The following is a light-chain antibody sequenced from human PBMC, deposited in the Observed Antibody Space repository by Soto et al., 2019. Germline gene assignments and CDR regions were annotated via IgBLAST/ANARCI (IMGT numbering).Light chain of an antibody. CDR3: QQYDNLLT. V-gene: IGKV1-33*01. Sequence: DIQMTQSPASLSASVGDRVTITWQASQDISNYLNWYQQKPGKAPKLLIYDASNLETGVPSRFSGSGSGTDFTFTISSLQPEDIATYYCQQYDNLLTFGGGTKVDI. J-gene: IGKJ4*01. CDR1: QDISNY. CDR2: DAS.